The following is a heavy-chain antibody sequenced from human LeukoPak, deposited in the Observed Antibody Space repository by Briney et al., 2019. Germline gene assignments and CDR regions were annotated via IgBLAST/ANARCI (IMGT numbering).Heavy chain of an antibody. V-gene: IGHV4-39*07. D-gene: IGHD6-13*01. CDR2: IYYSGYT. CDR3: ARIAAAADFDY. Sequence: SETLSLTCSVSGGSISSSTYYWGWIRRPPGKGLEWIGSIYYSGYTYYNPSLKSRVTISVDTSKNQFSLKLSSVTAADTAVYYCARIAAAADFDYWGQGTLVTVSS. J-gene: IGHJ4*02. CDR1: GGSISSSTYY.